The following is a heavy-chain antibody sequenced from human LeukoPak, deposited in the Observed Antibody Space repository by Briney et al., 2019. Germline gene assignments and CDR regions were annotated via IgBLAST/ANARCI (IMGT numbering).Heavy chain of an antibody. J-gene: IGHJ5*02. CDR3: ALRRGSSGWSGRWFDP. D-gene: IGHD6-19*01. CDR1: GITFSSYA. Sequence: GGSRRLSCAASGITFSSYAMSWVRQAPGKGLEWVSVISGGGGSTHYADSVKGRFAISRDNSKNTVHLQMNSLRVEDTAVYYCALRRGSSGWSGRWFDPWGQGTLVTVSS. V-gene: IGHV3-23*01. CDR2: ISGGGGST.